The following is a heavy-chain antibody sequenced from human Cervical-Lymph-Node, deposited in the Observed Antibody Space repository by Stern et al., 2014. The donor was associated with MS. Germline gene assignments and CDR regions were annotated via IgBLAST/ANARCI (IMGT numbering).Heavy chain of an antibody. J-gene: IGHJ4*02. Sequence: TLKESGPALVKPTQTLTMTCTFSGFSLSTSGLGVGWIRQPPGEAPEWLAYIYWDDQKRYSPSLKSRLTITKDTSKNQVVLTLTNVDPVDTATYYCAHRTAGPFDYWGQGTLVTVSS. CDR1: GFSLSTSGLG. CDR3: AHRTAGPFDY. V-gene: IGHV2-5*02. CDR2: IYWDDQK.